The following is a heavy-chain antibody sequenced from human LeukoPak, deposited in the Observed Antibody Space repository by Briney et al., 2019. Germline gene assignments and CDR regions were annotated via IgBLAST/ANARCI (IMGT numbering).Heavy chain of an antibody. CDR3: ARHRDVNDFYY. J-gene: IGHJ4*01. CDR2: IYSRATP. CDR1: GGSISSHY. V-gene: IGHV4-59*11. Sequence: ETLSLTCTVSGGSISSHYWSWVRQPPGKGLEWIGYIYSRATPTYNPSLTPPLSISLDTSTNHFSLNLTSVTAADTAVYYCARHRDVNDFYYWGPGTLVTVSS. D-gene: IGHD5-24*01.